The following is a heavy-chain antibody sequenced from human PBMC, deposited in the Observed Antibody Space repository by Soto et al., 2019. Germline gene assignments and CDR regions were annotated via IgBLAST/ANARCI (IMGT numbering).Heavy chain of an antibody. V-gene: IGHV1-18*01. Sequence: ASVKVSCKASGYTFTRYGISWGRQAPGQGLEWMGWISAYNGNTNYAQKLQGRVTMTTDTSTSTAYMELRSLRSDDTAVYYCARDGYSSGWYGVAAFDIWGQGTMVTVSS. CDR1: GYTFTRYG. CDR2: ISAYNGNT. D-gene: IGHD6-19*01. CDR3: ARDGYSSGWYGVAAFDI. J-gene: IGHJ3*02.